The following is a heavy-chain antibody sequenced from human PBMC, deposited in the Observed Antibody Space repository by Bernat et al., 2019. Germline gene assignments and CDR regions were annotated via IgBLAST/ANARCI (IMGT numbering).Heavy chain of an antibody. CDR2: IIPIFGTA. CDR1: GGTFSSYA. V-gene: IGHV1-69*06. D-gene: IGHD6-6*01. J-gene: IGHJ2*01. Sequence: QVQLVQSGAEVKKPGSSVKVSCKASGGTFSSYAVSWVRQAPGQGLEWMGGIIPIFGTANYTQKFQGRVTITADKSTSTAYMELSSLRSEDTAVYYCARCIAARSVWYFDLWGRGTLVTVSS. CDR3: ARCIAARSVWYFDL.